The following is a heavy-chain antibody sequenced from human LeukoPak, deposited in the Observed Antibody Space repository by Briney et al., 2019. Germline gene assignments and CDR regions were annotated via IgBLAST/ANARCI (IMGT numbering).Heavy chain of an antibody. CDR2: ISSSSSYI. V-gene: IGHV3-21*01. Sequence: GGSLRLSCAASGFTFSSYSMNWVRQAPGKGLEWVSSISSSSSYIYYADSVKGRFTISRDNAKNSLYLQMNSLRAEDTAVYYCARLGYCSGGSCYDDLDYWGQGTLVTVSS. J-gene: IGHJ4*02. CDR1: GFTFSSYS. D-gene: IGHD2-15*01. CDR3: ARLGYCSGGSCYDDLDY.